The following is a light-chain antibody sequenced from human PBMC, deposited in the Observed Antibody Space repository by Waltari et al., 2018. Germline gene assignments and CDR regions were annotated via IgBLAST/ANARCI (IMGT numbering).Light chain of an antibody. CDR3: SSYTTSGTL. Sequence: QSALTQPASVSGSPGQSIAISCTGTTSDVGGYDYVSWYKQNPGKAPKRMIYEFSKPPSWVSNRFSGSKSGNTASLTISGLQAEDEADYYCSSYTTSGTLFGTGTKVTVL. CDR1: TSDVGGYDY. J-gene: IGLJ1*01. CDR2: EFS. V-gene: IGLV2-14*01.